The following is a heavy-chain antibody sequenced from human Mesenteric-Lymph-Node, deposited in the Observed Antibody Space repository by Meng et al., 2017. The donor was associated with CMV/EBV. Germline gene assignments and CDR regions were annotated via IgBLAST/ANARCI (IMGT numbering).Heavy chain of an antibody. J-gene: IGHJ5*02. D-gene: IGHD6-13*01. CDR3: AGGIAAAGSRWFNP. V-gene: IGHV1-69*02. CDR2: IIPILGIA. Sequence: QVQLVHSGAEVKKPGSSVKVLCKASGGTFSSYTISWVRPAPGQGLEWMGRIIPILGIANYAQKFQGRVTITADKSTSTAYMELSSLRSEDTAVYYCAGGIAAAGSRWFNPWGQGTLVTVSS. CDR1: GGTFSSYT.